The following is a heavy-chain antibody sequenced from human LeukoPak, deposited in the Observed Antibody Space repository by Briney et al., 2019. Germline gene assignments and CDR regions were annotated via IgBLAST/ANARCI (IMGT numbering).Heavy chain of an antibody. CDR1: GGSFSGYY. V-gene: IGHV4-34*01. Sequence: PSETLSLTCAVYGGSFSGYYWSWIRQPPGKGLEWIGEINHSGSTNYNPSLKSRVTISVDTSKNQFSLKLSSVTAADTAVYYCARVFGLGEPKGKYYFDYWGQGTLVTVSS. CDR3: ARVFGLGEPKGKYYFDY. J-gene: IGHJ4*02. CDR2: INHSGST. D-gene: IGHD3-16*01.